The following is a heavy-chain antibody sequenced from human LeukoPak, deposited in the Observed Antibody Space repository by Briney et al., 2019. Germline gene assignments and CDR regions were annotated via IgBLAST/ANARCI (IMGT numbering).Heavy chain of an antibody. CDR3: ARGSGSSSWTFDY. V-gene: IGHV4-30-2*01. D-gene: IGHD6-13*01. J-gene: IGHJ4*02. Sequence: PSQTLSLTCAVSGGSISSGGYSWSWIRQPPGQGLEWIGYIYHSGSTYYNPSLKSRITISVDRSKNQFSLKLSSVTAADTAVYYCARGSGSSSWTFDYWGQGTLVTVSS. CDR2: IYHSGST. CDR1: GGSISSGGYS.